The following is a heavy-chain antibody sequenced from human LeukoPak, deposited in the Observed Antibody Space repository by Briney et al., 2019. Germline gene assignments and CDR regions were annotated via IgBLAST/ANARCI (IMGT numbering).Heavy chain of an antibody. CDR3: AREVYRVGATAPAFDY. CDR2: IYYIGRNT. CDR1: GDSISSSSYY. D-gene: IGHD1-26*01. Sequence: PSETLSLTCTVSGDSISSSSYYWGWIRQPPGRGLEWIGTIYYIGRNTYYNPSLKSRATISIDTSKNQFSLNLSSVTAADTAVYYCAREVYRVGATAPAFDYWGQGTLVTVSS. V-gene: IGHV4-39*07. J-gene: IGHJ4*02.